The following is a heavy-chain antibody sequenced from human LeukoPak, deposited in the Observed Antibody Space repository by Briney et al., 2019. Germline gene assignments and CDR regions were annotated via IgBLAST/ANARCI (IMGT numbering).Heavy chain of an antibody. CDR3: ARGVSGSYDQDYFDF. Sequence: SETLSLTCTVSGYSISSGYYWGWIRPPPGKGLEWIGSIYHSGSTYYNPSLKSRVTISVDTSKNQFSLKLSSVTAADTAVYYCARGVSGSYDQDYFDFWGQGTLVTVSS. D-gene: IGHD1-26*01. V-gene: IGHV4-38-2*02. CDR2: IYHSGST. J-gene: IGHJ4*02. CDR1: GYSISSGYY.